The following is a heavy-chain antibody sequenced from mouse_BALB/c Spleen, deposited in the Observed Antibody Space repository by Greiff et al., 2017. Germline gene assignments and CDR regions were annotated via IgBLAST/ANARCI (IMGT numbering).Heavy chain of an antibody. J-gene: IGHJ2*01. CDR2: IHYSGST. Sequence: VQLKESGPGLVKPSQSLSLTCTVTGYSITSDYAWNWIRQFPGNQLEWMGYIHYSGSTNYNPSLKSRISITRDTSKNQFFLQLNSVTTEDTATYYCARDYRYWGQGTTLTVSS. CDR1: GYSITSDYA. V-gene: IGHV3-2*02. D-gene: IGHD2-14*01. CDR3: ARDYRY.